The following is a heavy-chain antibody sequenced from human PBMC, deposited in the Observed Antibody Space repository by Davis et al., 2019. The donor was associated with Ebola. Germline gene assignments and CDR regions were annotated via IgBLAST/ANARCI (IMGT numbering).Heavy chain of an antibody. V-gene: IGHV1-46*03. CDR2: INPNDGRT. CDR3: TTPGGQDSGYEVFDI. J-gene: IGHJ3*02. Sequence: AASVKVSCKASGYTFTNYYMHWVRQAPGQGLEWMGMINPNDGRTIYAQKFQGRVTVTRDTSTTTVYMDLSSLRSEDTDLYYCTTPGGQDSGYEVFDIWGQGTMVTVSS. D-gene: IGHD5-12*01. CDR1: GYTFTNYY.